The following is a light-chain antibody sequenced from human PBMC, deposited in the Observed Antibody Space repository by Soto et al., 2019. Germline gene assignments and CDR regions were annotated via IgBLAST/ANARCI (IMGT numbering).Light chain of an antibody. Sequence: QSALTQPRSVSGSPGQSVTISCTGTSSDVGGYNYVSWYQQHPGKAPKLMIYDVGKRPSGVPDRFSGSKSGNTASLTISGLQAEDEADYYCCSYAGSYTYLFGTGTKLTVL. CDR2: DVG. V-gene: IGLV2-11*01. CDR3: CSYAGSYTYL. J-gene: IGLJ1*01. CDR1: SSDVGGYNY.